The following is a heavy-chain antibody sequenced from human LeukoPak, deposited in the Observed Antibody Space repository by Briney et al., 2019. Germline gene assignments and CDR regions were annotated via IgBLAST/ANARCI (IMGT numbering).Heavy chain of an antibody. V-gene: IGHV4-34*01. Sequence: PSETLSLTCTVSGGSISSYYWSWIRQPPGKGLEWIGEINHSGSTNYNPSLKSRVTISVDTSKNQFSLKLSSVTAADTAVYYCARGLEEDGMDVWGQGTTVTVSS. CDR2: INHSGST. D-gene: IGHD3-3*01. J-gene: IGHJ6*02. CDR3: ARGLEEDGMDV. CDR1: GGSISSYY.